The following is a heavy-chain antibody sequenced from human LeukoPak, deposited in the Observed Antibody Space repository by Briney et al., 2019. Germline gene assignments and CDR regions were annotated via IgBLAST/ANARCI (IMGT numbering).Heavy chain of an antibody. CDR2: IYPGDSDT. D-gene: IGHD3-22*01. J-gene: IGHJ4*02. V-gene: IGHV5-51*01. Sequence: GESLKISCKGSGYSFTSYWIGWVRQMPGKGLEWMGIIYPGDSDTRYSPSFQGQVTISADKSISTAYLQWSSLKASDTAMYYCARSYYYDSSGYYMKPYYFDYWGQETLVTVS. CDR1: GYSFTSYW. CDR3: ARSYYYDSSGYYMKPYYFDY.